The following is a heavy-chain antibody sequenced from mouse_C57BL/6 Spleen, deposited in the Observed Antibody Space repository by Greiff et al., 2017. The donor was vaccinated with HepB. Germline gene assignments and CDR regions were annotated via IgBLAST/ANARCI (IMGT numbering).Heavy chain of an antibody. CDR2: IDPTSGGT. CDR3: ARRGDWAGDYFDY. V-gene: IGHV1-72*01. Sequence: QVQLQQPGAELVKPGASVKLSCQASGYTFPSYWMHWVKQRPGRGLEWIGRIDPTSGGTKYNEKFQSKATLTVDQPSSTAYMQLSSLTSEDSAVYYGARRGDWAGDYFDYGGQGTTLTVSS. D-gene: IGHD4-1*01. J-gene: IGHJ2*01. CDR1: GYTFPSYW.